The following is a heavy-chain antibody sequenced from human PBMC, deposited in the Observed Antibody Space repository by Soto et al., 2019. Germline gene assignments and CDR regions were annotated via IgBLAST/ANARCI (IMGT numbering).Heavy chain of an antibody. V-gene: IGHV1-18*01. CDR2: ISAYNGNT. CDR1: GYTFTSYG. Sequence: QVQLVQSGAEVKKPGASVKVSCKASGYTFTSYGISWVRQAPGQGLEWMGRISAYNGNTNYAQKLQGRVTMTTDTSTSTAYMGLMSLRSDDTAVYYCARDGAGCISTSCYVGAFDIWGQGTMVTVSS. CDR3: ARDGAGCISTSCYVGAFDI. D-gene: IGHD2-2*01. J-gene: IGHJ3*02.